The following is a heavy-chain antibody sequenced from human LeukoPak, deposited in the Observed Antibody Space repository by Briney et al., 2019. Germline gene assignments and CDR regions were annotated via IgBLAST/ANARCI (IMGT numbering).Heavy chain of an antibody. J-gene: IGHJ4*02. CDR1: GYTFSGFL. Sequence: ASVKVSCKASGYTFSGFLMHWVRQAPGQGLEWMGRINPNSGGTNYAQKFQGRVTMTRDTSISTAYMELSRLRSDVTAVYYCARDYCGGDCFPDSWGQGTLVTVSS. CDR2: INPNSGGT. CDR3: ARDYCGGDCFPDS. D-gene: IGHD2-21*02. V-gene: IGHV1-2*06.